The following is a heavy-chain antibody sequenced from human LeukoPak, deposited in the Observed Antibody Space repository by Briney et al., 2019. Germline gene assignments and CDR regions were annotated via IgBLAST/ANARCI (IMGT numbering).Heavy chain of an antibody. D-gene: IGHD4-23*01. V-gene: IGHV3-21*01. J-gene: IGHJ4*02. Sequence: GGSLRLSCAASGFTFSSYSMNWVRQAPGKGLEWVSSISSSSSYIYYADSVKGRFTISRDNAKNSLYLQMNSLRAEDTAVYYCARAPPAVVTGYYFGYWGQGTLVTVSS. CDR1: GFTFSSYS. CDR2: ISSSSSYI. CDR3: ARAPPAVVTGYYFGY.